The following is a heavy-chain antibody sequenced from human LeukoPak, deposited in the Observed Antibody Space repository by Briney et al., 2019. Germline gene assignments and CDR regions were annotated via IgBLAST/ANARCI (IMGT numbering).Heavy chain of an antibody. D-gene: IGHD5-18*01. Sequence: SETLSLTCTVSGGSISTYYWNWIRQPPGKGLEWIGYIYYSGSTNYNPSLQSRVTISVDTSKNQFSLKLTSVTSADTAVYYCARVGGYSYGHFDYWGQGTLVTVSS. V-gene: IGHV4-59*01. CDR2: IYYSGST. CDR3: ARVGGYSYGHFDY. J-gene: IGHJ4*02. CDR1: GGSISTYY.